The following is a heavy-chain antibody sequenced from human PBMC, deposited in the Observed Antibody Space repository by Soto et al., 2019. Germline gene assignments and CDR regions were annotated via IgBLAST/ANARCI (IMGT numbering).Heavy chain of an antibody. CDR3: AKAIARRGYYGMDV. CDR2: ISYDGSNK. J-gene: IGHJ6*02. Sequence: GGSLRLSCAASGFTFSSYGMHWVRQAPGKGLEWVAVISYDGSNKYYADSVKGRFTISRDNSKNTLYLQMNSLRAEDTAVYYCAKAIARRGYYGMDVWGQGTTVTISS. V-gene: IGHV3-30*18. D-gene: IGHD4-17*01. CDR1: GFTFSSYG.